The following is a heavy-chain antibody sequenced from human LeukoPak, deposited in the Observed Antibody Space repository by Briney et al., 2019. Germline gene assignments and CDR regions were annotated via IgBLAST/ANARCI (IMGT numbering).Heavy chain of an antibody. D-gene: IGHD2-15*01. Sequence: SETLSLTCTVSGGSISTYYGNWIRQAPGKGLEWIGYIYYSGSTNYNPSLKSRVTMSVDTSRNQFSLQLSSVTAADTAVYYCARIHRYCSGGACYVLDNWGQGTLVAVSS. CDR3: ARIHRYCSGGACYVLDN. V-gene: IGHV4-59*01. J-gene: IGHJ4*01. CDR1: GGSISTYY. CDR2: IYYSGST.